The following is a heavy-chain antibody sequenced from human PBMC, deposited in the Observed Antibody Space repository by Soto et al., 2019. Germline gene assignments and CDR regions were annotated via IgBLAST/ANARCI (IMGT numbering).Heavy chain of an antibody. D-gene: IGHD3-10*01. CDR1: GYTFTSYG. J-gene: IGHJ5*02. CDR2: ISAYNGNT. V-gene: IGHV1-18*01. CDR3: ARDDQPKYCSGSYTRFDP. Sequence: QVQLVQSGAEVKKPGASVKVSCKASGYTFTSYGISWVRQAPGQGLEWMGWISAYNGNTNYAQKLQGRVTMTTDTATSTAYMELRSLRSDDTAVYYCARDDQPKYCSGSYTRFDPWVQGTLVTVSS.